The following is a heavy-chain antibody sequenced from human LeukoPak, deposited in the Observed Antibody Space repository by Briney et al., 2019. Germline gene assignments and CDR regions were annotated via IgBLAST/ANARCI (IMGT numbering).Heavy chain of an antibody. CDR3: ASRIIMIVGNSAFDI. V-gene: IGHV4-39*07. CDR1: GGSISSNGYY. Sequence: SETLSLTCSVSGGSISSNGYYWGWIRQPPGKGLEWIGRIYTSGSTNYNPSLKSRVTISVDTSKNQFSLKLSSVTAADTAVYYCASRIIMIVGNSAFDIWGQGTMVTVSS. CDR2: IYTSGST. J-gene: IGHJ3*02. D-gene: IGHD3-22*01.